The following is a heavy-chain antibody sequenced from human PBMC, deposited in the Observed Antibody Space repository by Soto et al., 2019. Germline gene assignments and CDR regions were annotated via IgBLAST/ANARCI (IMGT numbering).Heavy chain of an antibody. D-gene: IGHD6-13*01. V-gene: IGHV4-59*01. Sequence: QVQLQESGPGLVKPSETLSLTCTVSGGSISSYYWSWIRQPPGKGLEWIGYIYYSGSTNYNPSLKSRVTISVDTSKNQFSLKLSSVTAADTAVSYCARRGYSKAGDAFDIWGQGTMVTVSS. CDR3: ARRGYSKAGDAFDI. J-gene: IGHJ3*02. CDR2: IYYSGST. CDR1: GGSISSYY.